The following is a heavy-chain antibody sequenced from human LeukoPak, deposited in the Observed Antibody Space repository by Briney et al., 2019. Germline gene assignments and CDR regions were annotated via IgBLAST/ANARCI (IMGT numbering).Heavy chain of an antibody. CDR3: ARGGSGSYFSWLDP. D-gene: IGHD3-10*01. CDR1: GGTFSSYA. CDR2: INPNSGGT. V-gene: IGHV1-2*02. Sequence: ASVKVSCKASGGTFSSYAISWVRQAPGQGLECMGWINPNSGGTNYAQKFQGRVTMTRDTSISTAYMELSRLRSDDTAVYHCARGGSGSYFSWLDPWGQGTLVTVSS. J-gene: IGHJ5*02.